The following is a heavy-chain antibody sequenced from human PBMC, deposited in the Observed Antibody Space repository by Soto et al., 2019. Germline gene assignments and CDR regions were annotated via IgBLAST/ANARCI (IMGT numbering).Heavy chain of an antibody. J-gene: IGHJ6*02. CDR3: ARISSVDPYGYVNGGLDV. CDR2: FYHSGNS. Sequence: SETLSLTCSVSGGSIRSYYWSWIRQSPEKGLEWIGYFYHSGNSNYNPSLKSRVTISVDTSKNQLSLGLRSVTAADTAVYFCARISSVDPYGYVNGGLDVWGQGTTVTVSS. CDR1: GGSIRSYY. D-gene: IGHD5-18*01. V-gene: IGHV4-59*01.